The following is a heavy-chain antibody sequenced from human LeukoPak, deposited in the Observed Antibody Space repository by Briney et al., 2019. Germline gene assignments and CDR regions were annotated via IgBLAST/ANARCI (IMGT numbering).Heavy chain of an antibody. J-gene: IGHJ4*02. CDR3: ARARGAVAIDY. CDR1: XXSFSGXX. V-gene: IGHV4-34*01. D-gene: IGHD6-19*01. Sequence: VXXXSFSGXXXXXXXXXXXXXLEWIGEINHSGSTNYNPSLKSRVTISVDTSKNQFSLKLSSVTAADTAVYYCARARGAVAIDYWGQGTLVTVSS. CDR2: INHSGST.